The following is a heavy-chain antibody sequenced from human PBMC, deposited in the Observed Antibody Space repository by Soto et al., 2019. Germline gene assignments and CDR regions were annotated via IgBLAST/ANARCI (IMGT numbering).Heavy chain of an antibody. D-gene: IGHD3-10*01. J-gene: IGHJ4*02. Sequence: QLQLQESGPGLVRPSGTLSLTCAVSGGFTSTNNWWSWVRQPPGKGLGGIGDAYHSRSTKYNPSRKTRVSISLDKSKNQISLKLTSATAADTAVYYCARSPPSSYYGGSGTFDYWGQGTLVTVSS. CDR2: AYHSRST. CDR1: GGFTSTNNW. CDR3: ARSPPSSYYGGSGTFDY. V-gene: IGHV4-4*02.